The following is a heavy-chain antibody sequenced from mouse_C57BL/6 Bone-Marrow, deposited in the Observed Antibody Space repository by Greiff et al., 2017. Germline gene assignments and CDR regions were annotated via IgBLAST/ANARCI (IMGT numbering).Heavy chain of an antibody. D-gene: IGHD2-5*01. V-gene: IGHV1-82*01. CDR1: GYAFSSSW. CDR3: ARRYSNYEDYAMDY. J-gene: IGHJ4*01. CDR2: IYPGDGDT. Sequence: VQLQQSGPELVKPGASVKISCKASGYAFSSSWMNWVKQRPGKGLEWIGRIYPGDGDTNYNGKFKGKATLTADKSSSTAYMQLRSLTSEDSAVYFCARRYSNYEDYAMDYWGQGTSVTVSS.